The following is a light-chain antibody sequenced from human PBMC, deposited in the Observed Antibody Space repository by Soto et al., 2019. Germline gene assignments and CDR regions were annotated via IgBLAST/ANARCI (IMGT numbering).Light chain of an antibody. V-gene: IGLV4-69*01. Sequence: QLVLTQSPSASASMGASVKRTCTLSSGQIRNAIAWHQQLPQKGPRYLMKVNNDGSHTKGAGIPDRFSGSSSGAERYLIISSLQSDDEADYYCQTWETGSVIFGGGTKLTVL. CDR1: SGQIRNA. CDR3: QTWETGSVI. J-gene: IGLJ2*01. CDR2: VNNDGSH.